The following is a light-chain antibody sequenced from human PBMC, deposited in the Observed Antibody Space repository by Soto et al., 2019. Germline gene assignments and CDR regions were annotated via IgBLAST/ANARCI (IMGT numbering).Light chain of an antibody. CDR1: QDLTNY. V-gene: IGKV1-33*01. CDR2: DTI. J-gene: IGKJ2*01. Sequence: DIQMTQSPPSLAASVGDRVTSTCQASQDLTNYLNWYQQKPGEAPNLLIYDTITLEEGVPSRFSGGGSGTDFTFTINGLQPEDAAIYSCQQYVNLPYTFGQGTKREIK. CDR3: QQYVNLPYT.